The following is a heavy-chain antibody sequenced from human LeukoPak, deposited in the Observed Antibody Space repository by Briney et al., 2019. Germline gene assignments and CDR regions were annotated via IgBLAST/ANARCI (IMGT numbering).Heavy chain of an antibody. V-gene: IGHV3-23*01. CDR3: AKDVGPPAYSSSWFDY. Sequence: GGSLRLSCAASGFTFSSYAMSWVRQAPGKGLEWVSAISGSGGSTYYADSVKGRFTISRDNSKNTLYLQMNSLRAEDTAVYYCAKDVGPPAYSSSWFDYWGQGTLVTVPS. J-gene: IGHJ4*02. CDR1: GFTFSSYA. D-gene: IGHD6-13*01. CDR2: ISGSGGST.